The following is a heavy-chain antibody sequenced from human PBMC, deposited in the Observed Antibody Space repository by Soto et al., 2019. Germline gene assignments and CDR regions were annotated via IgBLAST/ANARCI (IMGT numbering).Heavy chain of an antibody. V-gene: IGHV1-69*13. D-gene: IGHD5-18*01. CDR3: ARDRYSYGYYYYYYGMDV. CDR2: IIPIFGTA. Sequence: GASMKVSCKASGGTFSSYAISWVRQAPGQRLEWMGGIIPIFGTANYAQKFQGRVTITADESTSTAYMELSRLRSDDTAVYYCARDRYSYGYYYYYYGMDVWGQGTTVTVSS. CDR1: GGTFSSYA. J-gene: IGHJ6*02.